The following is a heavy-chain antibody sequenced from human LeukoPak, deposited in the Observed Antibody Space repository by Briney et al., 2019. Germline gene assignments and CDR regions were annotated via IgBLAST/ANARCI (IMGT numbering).Heavy chain of an antibody. Sequence: SETLSLTCTVSGGSISSSSYCWGWIRQPPGKGREWIGSIYYSGSTYYNPSLKSRVTISVDTSKNQFSLKLSSVTAADTAVYYCARAVAGDYYFDYWGQGTLVTVSS. V-gene: IGHV4-39*01. J-gene: IGHJ4*02. CDR2: IYYSGST. CDR3: ARAVAGDYYFDY. D-gene: IGHD6-19*01. CDR1: GGSISSSSYC.